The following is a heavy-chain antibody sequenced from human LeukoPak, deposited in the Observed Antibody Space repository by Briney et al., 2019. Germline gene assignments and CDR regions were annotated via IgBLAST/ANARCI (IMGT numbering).Heavy chain of an antibody. J-gene: IGHJ4*02. D-gene: IGHD3-10*01. CDR1: GFTVSSNY. CDR2: IYSGGST. Sequence: GGSLRLSCAASGFTVSSNYMSWVRQAPGKGLEWVSVIYSGGSTYYADSVKGRFTISRDNAKNSLYLQMNSLRAEDTAVYYCARDTSYYGSGSFGDWGQGTLVTVSS. CDR3: ARDTSYYGSGSFGD. V-gene: IGHV3-66*01.